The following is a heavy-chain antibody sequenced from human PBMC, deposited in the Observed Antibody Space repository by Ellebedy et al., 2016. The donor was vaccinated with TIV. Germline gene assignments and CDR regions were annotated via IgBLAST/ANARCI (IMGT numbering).Heavy chain of an antibody. CDR3: ARESLEVVNLDR. CDR1: GFTFIFHW. Sequence: HTGGFLRLSCVASGFTFIFHWMNWVRHAPGKGLVWVARIGSEESSISSADSVKGRFTISRDNAKNTLFLQMSSLRVEDTAIYYCARESLEVVNLDRWGQGTLVTVSS. D-gene: IGHD2-21*01. J-gene: IGHJ5*02. V-gene: IGHV3-74*01. CDR2: IGSEESSI.